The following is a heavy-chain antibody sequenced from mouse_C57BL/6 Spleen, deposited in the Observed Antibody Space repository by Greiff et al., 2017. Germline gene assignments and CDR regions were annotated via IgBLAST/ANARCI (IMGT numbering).Heavy chain of an antibody. CDR3: ARYSYNREVDY. D-gene: IGHD1-3*01. CDR1: GFTFTDYY. CDR2: IRNKANGYTT. V-gene: IGHV7-3*01. Sequence: EVMLVESGGGLVQPGGSLSLSCAASGFTFTDYYMSWVRQPPGKALEWLGFIRNKANGYTTEYSASVKGRFTISRDNSQSILYLQMNALRAEDSATYYCARYSYNREVDYWGQGTTLTVSS. J-gene: IGHJ2*01.